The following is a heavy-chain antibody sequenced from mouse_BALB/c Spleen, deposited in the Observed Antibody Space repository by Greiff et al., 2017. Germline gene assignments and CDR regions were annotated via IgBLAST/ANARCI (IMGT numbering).Heavy chain of an antibody. CDR1: GFTFTDYY. J-gene: IGHJ2*01. CDR2: IRNKANGYTT. V-gene: IGHV7-3*02. D-gene: IGHD2-10*02. Sequence: EVKLVESGGGLVQPGGSLRLSCATSGFTFTDYYMSWVRQPPGKALEWLGFIRNKANGYTTEYSASVKGRFTISRDNSQSILYLQMNTLRAEDSATYYCARVRYGNYGLDYWGQGTTLTVSS. CDR3: ARVRYGNYGLDY.